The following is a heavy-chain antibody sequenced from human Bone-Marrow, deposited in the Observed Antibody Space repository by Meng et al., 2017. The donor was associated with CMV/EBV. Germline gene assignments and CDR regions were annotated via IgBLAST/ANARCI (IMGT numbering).Heavy chain of an antibody. CDR1: GYKFTNYW. Sequence: GESLKISCKASGYKFTNYWIGWVRQMPGKGLGWMGIIHPGDSNTGYSPSFQDQVTISADRLINTAHLQWSSLKASDSAMYYCASGYIGGYLDYWGQGTLVTVSS. D-gene: IGHD1-1*01. J-gene: IGHJ4*02. CDR3: ASGYIGGYLDY. CDR2: IHPGDSNT. V-gene: IGHV5-51*04.